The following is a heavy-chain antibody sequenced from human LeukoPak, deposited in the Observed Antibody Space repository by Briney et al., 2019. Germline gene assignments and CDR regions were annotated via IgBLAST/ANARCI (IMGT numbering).Heavy chain of an antibody. J-gene: IGHJ5*02. CDR3: ARADIVVVPAAREDWFHP. CDR2: FSAYNGNT. Sequence: ASAKVSCKASGYTFTSYGISWVRRAPGHGLKWLGWFSAYNGNTNYAQKLQGRVTMTTHTSPSTAYIELRSLRSDDTAVYYCARADIVVVPAAREDWFHPWGQGTLVTAPS. CDR1: GYTFTSYG. D-gene: IGHD2-2*01. V-gene: IGHV1-18*01.